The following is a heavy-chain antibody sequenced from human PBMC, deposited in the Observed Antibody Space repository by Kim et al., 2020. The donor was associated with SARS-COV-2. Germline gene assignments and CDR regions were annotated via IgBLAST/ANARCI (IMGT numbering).Heavy chain of an antibody. J-gene: IGHJ6*02. D-gene: IGHD6-19*01. CDR2: ISWNSGII. V-gene: IGHV3-9*01. CDR1: GFTFDDYV. Sequence: GGSLRRSCAASGFTFDDYVMNWVRQAPGKGLEWVSGISWNSGIIVYADSVKGRFTISRDNAKNSLYLQMNSLRDEDTAFYYCAKVPLIAVSSYFYYYAMDVWGQGTTVTVSS. CDR3: AKVPLIAVSSYFYYYAMDV.